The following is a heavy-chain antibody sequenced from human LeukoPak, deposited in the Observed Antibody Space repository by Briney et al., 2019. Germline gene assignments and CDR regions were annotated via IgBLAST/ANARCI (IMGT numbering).Heavy chain of an antibody. Sequence: GGSLRLSCAASGFTFSNAWMSWVRQAPGKGLEWVGRIKSKTDGGTTDYAAPVRGRFTISRDDSKNTLYLQMNSLKAEDTAVYYCTTFGGSYGERDYWGQGTLVTVSS. CDR2: IKSKTDGGTT. CDR3: TTFGGSYGERDY. D-gene: IGHD1-26*01. J-gene: IGHJ4*02. CDR1: GFTFSNAW. V-gene: IGHV3-15*01.